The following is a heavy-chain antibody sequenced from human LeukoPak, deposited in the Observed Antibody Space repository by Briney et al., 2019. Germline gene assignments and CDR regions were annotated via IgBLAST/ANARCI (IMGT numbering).Heavy chain of an antibody. Sequence: GGSLRLSCAASGFTFSSYGMHWVRLAPGKGLEWVAFIRYDGSNKYYADSVKGRFTISRDNSKNTLYLQMNSLRAEDTAVYYCAKDARSGYSSNLFDYWGQGTLVTVSS. D-gene: IGHD6-19*01. CDR2: IRYDGSNK. J-gene: IGHJ4*02. CDR3: AKDARSGYSSNLFDY. V-gene: IGHV3-30*02. CDR1: GFTFSSYG.